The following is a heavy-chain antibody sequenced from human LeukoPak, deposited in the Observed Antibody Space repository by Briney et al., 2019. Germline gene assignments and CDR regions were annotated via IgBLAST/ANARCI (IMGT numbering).Heavy chain of an antibody. D-gene: IGHD6-13*01. Sequence: GGSLRLSCAASGFTFSNAWMSWIRQAPGKGLEWVSYISSSGSTISYADSVEGRFTISRDNAKNSLYLQMNSLRAEDTAVYYCARVGIIVAAGTCDYWGQGTLVTVSS. CDR1: GFTFSNAW. J-gene: IGHJ4*02. V-gene: IGHV3-11*01. CDR2: ISSSGSTI. CDR3: ARVGIIVAAGTCDY.